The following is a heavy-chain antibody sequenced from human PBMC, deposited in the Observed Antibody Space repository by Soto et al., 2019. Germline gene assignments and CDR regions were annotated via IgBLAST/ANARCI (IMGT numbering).Heavy chain of an antibody. CDR2: ISNDGTEK. CDR1: GFTFRIYT. Sequence: GGSLRLSCAASGFTFRIYTMHWVRQAPGKGLQWVAAISNDGTEKNYADSVRGRFAISRNNSKNRLDLQMNSLRVEETAVYYCEKLLAGSFAFEIWGQGTMVTVSS. J-gene: IGHJ3*02. D-gene: IGHD3-3*02. CDR3: EKLLAGSFAFEI. V-gene: IGHV3-30*09.